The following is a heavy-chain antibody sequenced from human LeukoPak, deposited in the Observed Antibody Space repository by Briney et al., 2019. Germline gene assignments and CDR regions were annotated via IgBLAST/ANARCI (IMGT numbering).Heavy chain of an antibody. D-gene: IGHD2-15*01. CDR2: ISGSGDNT. CDR1: GFTFSTYA. CDR3: ARDRSCTGGSCYMDV. J-gene: IGHJ6*03. V-gene: IGHV3-23*01. Sequence: GGSLGLSCAASGFTFSTYAMSWVRQAPGKGLEWVSGISGSGDNTNYADSVKGRFTISRDNSKNTLSLQMSSLRVEDTAVYYCARDRSCTGGSCYMDVWGRGTTVTVSS.